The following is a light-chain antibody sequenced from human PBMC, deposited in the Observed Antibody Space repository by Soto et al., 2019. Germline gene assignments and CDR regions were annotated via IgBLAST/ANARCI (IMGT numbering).Light chain of an antibody. J-gene: IGKJ4*01. CDR2: DAS. Sequence: EVVMTQSLATLSVSTGERVTLSSRASESAISNLAWYLQKPGQTPRLLIYDASTRATDIPARFSGSGSGTDFTLPISSLLSEDFAVYYCHQYYKWPLTFGGGTKVDIK. CDR3: HQYYKWPLT. V-gene: IGKV3-15*01. CDR1: ESAISN.